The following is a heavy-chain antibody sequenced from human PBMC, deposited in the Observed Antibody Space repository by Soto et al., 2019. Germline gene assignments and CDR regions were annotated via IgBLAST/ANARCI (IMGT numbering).Heavy chain of an antibody. Sequence: EVQLVESGGGLVQPGGSLRLSCGASGFTFSSYSMNWVRQAPGKGLEWVSHISGSSSTIYYADSVKGRFTISRDNAKNSLYLQGNSLRDEGASVYFCAREGGMDVWGQGTTVTVSS. CDR2: ISGSSSTI. CDR3: AREGGMDV. V-gene: IGHV3-48*02. J-gene: IGHJ6*02. CDR1: GFTFSSYS.